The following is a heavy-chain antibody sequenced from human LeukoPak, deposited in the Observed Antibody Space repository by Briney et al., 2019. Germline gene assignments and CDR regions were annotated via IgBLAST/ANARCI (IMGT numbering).Heavy chain of an antibody. CDR3: ARSYYYGSGSIYYYYMDV. V-gene: IGHV1-2*02. CDR2: INPNSGGT. Sequence: ASVKVSCKASGYTFTGYYMHWVRQAPGQGLEWMGWINPNSGGTNYAQKFQGRVTMTRDTSNSTAYMELSRLRSDDTAVYYCARSYYYGSGSIYYYYMDVWGKGTTVTVSS. CDR1: GYTFTGYY. J-gene: IGHJ6*03. D-gene: IGHD3-10*01.